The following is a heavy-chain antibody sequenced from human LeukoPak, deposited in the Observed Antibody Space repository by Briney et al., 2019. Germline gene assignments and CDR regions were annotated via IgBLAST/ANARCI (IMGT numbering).Heavy chain of an antibody. J-gene: IGHJ4*02. D-gene: IGHD6-6*01. V-gene: IGHV4-31*03. CDR3: ARNEAPRPYFAS. CDR1: GGSISSGGYY. Sequence: SSETLSLTCTVSGGSISSGGYYWSWIRQHPGKGLEWIGYIYHSGSTYYNPSVKSRATRSEYTSKNQFSVKRSSVTAAGTADSFCARNEAPRPYFASWGQETRVPVPS. CDR2: IYHSGST.